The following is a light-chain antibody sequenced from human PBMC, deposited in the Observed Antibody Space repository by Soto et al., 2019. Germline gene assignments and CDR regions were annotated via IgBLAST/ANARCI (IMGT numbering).Light chain of an antibody. V-gene: IGKV3-15*01. Sequence: TTSPSTLSLSPGARASPSCRASQSVSSSYLAWYQQKPGQAPRLLIYGASTRATGIPARFSGSGSGTEFTLTISSLQSEDFAVYYCQQYNNWPPITFGQGTRLEIK. CDR2: GAS. CDR1: QSVSSSY. J-gene: IGKJ5*01. CDR3: QQYNNWPPIT.